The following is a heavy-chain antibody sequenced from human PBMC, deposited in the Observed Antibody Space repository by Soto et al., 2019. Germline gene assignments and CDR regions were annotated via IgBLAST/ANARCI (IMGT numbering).Heavy chain of an antibody. CDR3: AKSLSAIPGDS. J-gene: IGHJ4*02. V-gene: IGHV3-7*05. D-gene: IGHD2-2*01. CDR1: GFTFSSSW. Sequence: PGGSLRLSCAASGFTFSSSWMSWVRQGPGKGPEWVANIKQDGSEKYYVDSVKGRFTISRDNAKNSLYLQMTSLRAEDTAVYHCAKSLSAIPGDSWGQGTLVTVSS. CDR2: IKQDGSEK.